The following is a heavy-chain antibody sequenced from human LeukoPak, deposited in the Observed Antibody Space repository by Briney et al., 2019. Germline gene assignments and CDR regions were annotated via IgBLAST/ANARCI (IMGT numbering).Heavy chain of an antibody. V-gene: IGHV3-30*04. J-gene: IGHJ3*02. CDR2: ISYDGSNK. Sequence: PGGSLRLSCAASGFTFSNYALHWVRQAPGKGLEWVAVISYDGSNKFYADSVRGRFSISRDNSKNTLFLQMNSLRPEDTAVYYCAKNYYDSSGFLGVDAFDIWGQGTMVTVSS. CDR3: AKNYYDSSGFLGVDAFDI. CDR1: GFTFSNYA. D-gene: IGHD3-22*01.